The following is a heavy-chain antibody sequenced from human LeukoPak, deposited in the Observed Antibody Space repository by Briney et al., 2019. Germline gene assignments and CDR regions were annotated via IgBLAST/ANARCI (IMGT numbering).Heavy chain of an antibody. Sequence: SETLSLTCTVSGGSISSSSYYWGWIRQPPGKGLEWIGSIYYSGSTYYNPSLKSRVTISVDTSKNKFSLKLNSATAADTAVYYCARPAYRGSYYDAFDIWGQGTMVTVSS. CDR2: IYYSGST. J-gene: IGHJ3*02. V-gene: IGHV4-39*01. D-gene: IGHD1-26*01. CDR3: ARPAYRGSYYDAFDI. CDR1: GGSISSSSYY.